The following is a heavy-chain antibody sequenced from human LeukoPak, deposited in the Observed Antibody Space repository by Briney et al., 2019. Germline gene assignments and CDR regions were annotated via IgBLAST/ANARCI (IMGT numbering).Heavy chain of an antibody. D-gene: IGHD5-18*01. CDR3: ARDFTAPAP. V-gene: IGHV3-74*01. CDR2: INSDGSRT. Sequence: GGSLRLSCAASGFTISGYWMHWVRQAPGKGLVWVSRINSDGSRTYYADSVKGRFTISRDNADNTLYLQMNSLRVDDTAVYYCARDFTAPAPWGQGTLVTVSS. CDR1: GFTISGYW. J-gene: IGHJ5*02.